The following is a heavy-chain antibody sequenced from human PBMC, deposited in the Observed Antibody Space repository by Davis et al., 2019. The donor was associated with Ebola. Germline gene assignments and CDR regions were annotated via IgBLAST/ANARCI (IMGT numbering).Heavy chain of an antibody. Sequence: SVKVSCKASGYTFTSYYMHWVRQAPGQGLEWMGGIIPIFGTANYAQKFQGRVTITADESTSTAYMELSSLRSEDTAVYYCARDIVVVPAAMIYYYYGMDVWGQGTTVTVSS. CDR1: GYTFTSYY. V-gene: IGHV1-69*13. CDR3: ARDIVVVPAAMIYYYYGMDV. D-gene: IGHD2-2*01. J-gene: IGHJ6*02. CDR2: IIPIFGTA.